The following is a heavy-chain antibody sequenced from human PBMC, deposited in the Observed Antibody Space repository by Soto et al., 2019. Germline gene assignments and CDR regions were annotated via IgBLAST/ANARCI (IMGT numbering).Heavy chain of an antibody. Sequence: QVQLAQSGAEVRKPGSSVQVSCRASGGSFSDFAFSWVRQAPGQGLEWMGGVIPMFAATKYAQRFQDRVTITADASTKMVYVALSSLASDDSAVYYCARGGIVAVPAALSSYDDYTNYRFDSWGQGTLVSVSS. D-gene: IGHD2-15*01. CDR2: VIPMFAAT. CDR1: GGSFSDFA. V-gene: IGHV1-69*01. CDR3: ARGGIVAVPAALSSYDDYTNYRFDS. J-gene: IGHJ4*02.